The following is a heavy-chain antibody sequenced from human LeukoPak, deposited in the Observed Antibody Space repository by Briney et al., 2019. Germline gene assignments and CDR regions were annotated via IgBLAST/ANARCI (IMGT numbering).Heavy chain of an antibody. CDR1: GFTFSSYG. CDR2: IWFDGKNE. Sequence: GGSLRLSCAASGFTFSSYGMHWVRQAPGKGREWVADIWFDGKNEHFADSVKGRFTISRDNSKNTMYLQINSLRAEDTAVYYCARDRHCANGVCHSPPGMDVWGQRTTVTVSS. V-gene: IGHV3-33*01. D-gene: IGHD2-8*01. J-gene: IGHJ6*02. CDR3: ARDRHCANGVCHSPPGMDV.